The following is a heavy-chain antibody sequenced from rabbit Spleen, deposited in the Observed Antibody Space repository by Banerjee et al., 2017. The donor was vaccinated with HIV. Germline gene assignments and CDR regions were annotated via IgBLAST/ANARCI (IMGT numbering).Heavy chain of an antibody. J-gene: IGHJ2*01. CDR3: ARSADTSGWAFNP. CDR2: IDVGNGYT. CDR1: GFSLSSYA. Sequence: QEQLEESGGDLVKPGGTLTLTCTVSGFSLSSYAMCWVRQAPGKVLEWIGCIDVGNGYTSYASWAKGLFTISKTSSTTVTLQMTSLTGADTASYFCARSADTSGWAFNPWGPGTLVTVS. D-gene: IGHD4-1*01. V-gene: IGHV1S45*01.